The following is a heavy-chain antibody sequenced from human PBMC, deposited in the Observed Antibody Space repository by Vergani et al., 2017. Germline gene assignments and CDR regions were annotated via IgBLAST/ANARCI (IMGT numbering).Heavy chain of an antibody. CDR2: IYTSGST. Sequence: QVQLQESGPGLVKPSQTLSLTCTVSGGSISSGSYYWSWIRQPAGKGLEWIGRIYTSGSTNYNPSLKSRVPISVDTSKNQFSLKLSSVTAADTAVYYCARSPRDQVVPAVSYYFDYWGQGTLVTVSS. CDR1: GGSISSGSYY. J-gene: IGHJ4*02. CDR3: ARSPRDQVVPAVSYYFDY. D-gene: IGHD2-2*01. V-gene: IGHV4-61*02.